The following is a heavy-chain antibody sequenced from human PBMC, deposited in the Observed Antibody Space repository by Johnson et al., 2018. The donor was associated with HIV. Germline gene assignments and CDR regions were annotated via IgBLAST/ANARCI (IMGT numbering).Heavy chain of an antibody. CDR1: GSTFRLYW. Sequence: VQLVESGGGLVQPGGSLRLSCAVSGSTFRLYWMHWVRQAPGKGLVWVSRVNNDGGNPIYADSVKGRFTISRDNAKNTLYLQMNSLRAEDTARYICARGGAFHAFDIWGHGTTVTVSS. V-gene: IGHV3-74*01. D-gene: IGHD3-3*02. CDR3: ARGGAFHAFDI. J-gene: IGHJ3*02. CDR2: VNNDGGNP.